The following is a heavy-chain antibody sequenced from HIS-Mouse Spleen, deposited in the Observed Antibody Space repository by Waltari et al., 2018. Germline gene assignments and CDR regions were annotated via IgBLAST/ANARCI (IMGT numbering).Heavy chain of an antibody. CDR3: ASHVITGTTRGHWYFDL. CDR2: IYSGGST. J-gene: IGHJ2*01. CDR1: GFTVSSNY. D-gene: IGHD1-7*01. V-gene: IGHV3-53*01. Sequence: EVQLVESGGGLIQPGGSLRLSCAASGFTVSSNYMSWVRQAPGKGLEWVSVIYSGGSTYYADSVKGRFTISRDNSKNTLYLQMNSLRAEDTAVYYCASHVITGTTRGHWYFDLWGRGTLVTVSS.